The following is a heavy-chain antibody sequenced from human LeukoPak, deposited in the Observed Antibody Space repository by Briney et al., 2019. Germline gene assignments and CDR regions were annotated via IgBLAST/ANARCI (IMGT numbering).Heavy chain of an antibody. Sequence: GGSLRLSCAASGFTFSGYSMNWVRQAPGKGLEWVSSISSSSYIYYADSVKGRFTISRDNAKISLYLQMNSLRAEDTAVYYCARGESSSWYYGYWGQGTLVTVSS. CDR1: GFTFSGYS. CDR2: ISSSSYI. D-gene: IGHD6-13*01. J-gene: IGHJ4*02. V-gene: IGHV3-21*01. CDR3: ARGESSSWYYGY.